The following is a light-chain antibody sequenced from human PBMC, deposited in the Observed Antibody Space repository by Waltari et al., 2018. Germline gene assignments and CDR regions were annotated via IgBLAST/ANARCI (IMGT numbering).Light chain of an antibody. V-gene: IGKV1-39*01. CDR3: QQSYSSPT. J-gene: IGKJ1*01. CDR2: TAS. CDR1: QSITLY. Sequence: DIQMTQSPSSPSASVGDKVTLTCRASQSITLYLNWYQQKPGKAPKLLIYTASTLPSRVPSRFSGSGSGTDFTLTISGLQPEDVATYYCQQSYSSPTFGQGTKVEV.